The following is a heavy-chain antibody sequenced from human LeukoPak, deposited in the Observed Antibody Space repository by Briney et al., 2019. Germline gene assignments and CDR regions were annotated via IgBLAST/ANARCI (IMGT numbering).Heavy chain of an antibody. CDR1: GGSFSGHY. CDR2: INHSGST. V-gene: IGHV4-34*01. D-gene: IGHD3-10*01. J-gene: IGHJ4*02. Sequence: SETLSLTCAVYGGSFSGHYRTWIRQPPGKGLEWIGEINHSGSTTYNPSLNNRVTISVDTSKNQFSLKMSSVTAADTAVYYCARPRYGSGSPDSWGQGTLVTVSS. CDR3: ARPRYGSGSPDS.